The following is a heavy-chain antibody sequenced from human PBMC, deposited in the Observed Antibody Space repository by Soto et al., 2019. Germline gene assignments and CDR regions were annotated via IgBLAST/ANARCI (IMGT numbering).Heavy chain of an antibody. CDR1: GFTFSDEY. CDR3: ARVSRRGVTWLDL. Sequence: QGQLVESGGGLVKPGGSLRLSCAASGFTFSDEYMSWIRQAPGKGLEWVSYMGSGGGSVYYAASVEGRFTISRDNARKLLYLQMNSLSAEDPAVYYCARVSRRGVTWLDLWGKGTLVTVS. V-gene: IGHV3-11*01. D-gene: IGHD2-2*01. CDR2: MGSGGGSV. J-gene: IGHJ5*02.